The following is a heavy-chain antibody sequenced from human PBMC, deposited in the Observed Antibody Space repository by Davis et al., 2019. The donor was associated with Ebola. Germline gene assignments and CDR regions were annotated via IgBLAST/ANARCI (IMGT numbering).Heavy chain of an antibody. V-gene: IGHV6-1*01. CDR3: VRGWGRSGLDV. CDR2: TYYSSKWYN. CDR1: GDSVSSGG. Sequence: HSQTLSLTCAISGDSVSSGGWNWIRQSPSRGLEWLGRTYYSSKWYNDYAVYLKSRININPDTSRNQFSLQLNSVTPEDTAVYYCVRGWGRSGLDVWGQGTTVTVSS. D-gene: IGHD3-16*01. J-gene: IGHJ6*02.